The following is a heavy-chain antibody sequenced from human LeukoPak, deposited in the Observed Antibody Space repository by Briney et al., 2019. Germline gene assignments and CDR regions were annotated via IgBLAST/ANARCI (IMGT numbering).Heavy chain of an antibody. CDR2: ISSSGTTI. J-gene: IGHJ4*02. Sequence: PGGSLRLSCATSGFSFSSYAMSWVRQAPGKGLEWVSYISSSGTTIYYADSVKGRFTISRDNAKNSLYLQMNSLRAEDTAVYYCAKLAGDYFDYWGQGTLVTVSS. CDR3: AKLAGDYFDY. V-gene: IGHV3-48*04. CDR1: GFSFSSYA. D-gene: IGHD3-10*01.